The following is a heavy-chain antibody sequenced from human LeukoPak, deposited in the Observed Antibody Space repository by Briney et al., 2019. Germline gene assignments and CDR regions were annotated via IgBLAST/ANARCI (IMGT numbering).Heavy chain of an antibody. CDR2: ISGSGGST. V-gene: IGHV3-23*01. Sequence: GGSLRLSCAASGFTFSSYAMSWVRQAPGKGLEWVSAISGSGGSTYYADSVKGRFTISRDNAKNSLYLQMNSLRAEDTAVYYCARDSSSWYQYPHYWGQGTLVTVSS. CDR3: ARDSSSWYQYPHY. D-gene: IGHD6-13*01. J-gene: IGHJ4*02. CDR1: GFTFSSYA.